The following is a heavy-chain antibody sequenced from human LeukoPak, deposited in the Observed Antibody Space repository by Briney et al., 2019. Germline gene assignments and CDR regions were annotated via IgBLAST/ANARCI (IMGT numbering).Heavy chain of an antibody. Sequence: SXTLSLTCAVYGGSFSGYYWSWIRQPPGEGLEWIGEINHSGSTNYNPSLKSRVTISVDTSKNQFSLKLSSVTAADTAVYYCARPYYYDSTDAFDIWGQGTMVTVSS. CDR1: GGSFSGYY. V-gene: IGHV4-34*01. CDR2: INHSGST. CDR3: ARPYYYDSTDAFDI. J-gene: IGHJ3*02. D-gene: IGHD3-22*01.